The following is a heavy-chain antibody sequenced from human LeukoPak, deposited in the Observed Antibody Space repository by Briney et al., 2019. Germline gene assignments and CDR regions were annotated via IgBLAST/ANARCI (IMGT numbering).Heavy chain of an antibody. CDR3: AKVAVAGKSFDY. V-gene: IGHV3-43D*03. CDR1: GFTFDDYA. Sequence: GGSLRLSCAASGFTFDDYAMHWVRQAPGKGLEWVSLISWDGGSTYYADSVKGRFTISRDNSKNSLYLQMNSLRAEDTALYYCAKVAVAGKSFDYWGQGTLVTVSS. J-gene: IGHJ4*02. D-gene: IGHD6-19*01. CDR2: ISWDGGST.